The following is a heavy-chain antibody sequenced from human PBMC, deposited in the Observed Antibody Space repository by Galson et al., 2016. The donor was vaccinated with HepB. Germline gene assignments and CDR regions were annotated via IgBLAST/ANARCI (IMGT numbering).Heavy chain of an antibody. V-gene: IGHV4-4*02. CDR1: GASINDSNW. J-gene: IGHJ5*02. CDR3: ARASIVPGARMVFDP. CDR2: IYHTGTT. D-gene: IGHD2-2*01. Sequence: SETLSLTCAVSGASINDSNWWTWVRQVPGRGLEWIGEIYHTGTTNNNPFLNSRFTLSIDKSTNQFSLNLTSVTAADTAVYFCARASIVPGARMVFDPWGQGILATVSS.